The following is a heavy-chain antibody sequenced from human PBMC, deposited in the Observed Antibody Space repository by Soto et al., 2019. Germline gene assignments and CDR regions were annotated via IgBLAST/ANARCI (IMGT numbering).Heavy chain of an antibody. D-gene: IGHD3-3*01. J-gene: IGHJ3*02. CDR3: AKDPSFDFWSGYDAFDI. CDR2: ISGSGGST. V-gene: IGHV3-23*01. Sequence: GGSLRLSCAASGFTFSSYAMSWVRQAPGKGLEWVSAISGSGGSTYYADSVKGRFTISRDNSKNTLYLQMNSLRAEDTAVYYCAKDPSFDFWSGYDAFDIWGQGTMVTV. CDR1: GFTFSSYA.